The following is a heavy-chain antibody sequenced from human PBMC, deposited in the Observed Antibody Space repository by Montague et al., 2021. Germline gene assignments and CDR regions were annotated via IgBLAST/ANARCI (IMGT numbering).Heavy chain of an antibody. CDR2: LYSSGST. Sequence: SETLSLTCTVSGGSISSSSYYWGWIRQPPGKGLECIGSLYSSGSTYYNPSLKSRVTISADTSKNQFSLKLSSVTAADTAVYYCTRPGGYCTNDTCYFWFAPWGQGILVTVSS. V-gene: IGHV4-39*01. D-gene: IGHD2-8*01. J-gene: IGHJ5*02. CDR3: TRPGGYCTNDTCYFWFAP. CDR1: GGSISSSSYY.